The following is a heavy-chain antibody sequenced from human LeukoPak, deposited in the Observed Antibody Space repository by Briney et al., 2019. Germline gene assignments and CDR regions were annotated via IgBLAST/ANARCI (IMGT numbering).Heavy chain of an antibody. V-gene: IGHV3-20*04. CDR2: INWNGGST. CDR1: GFTFDDYG. D-gene: IGHD6-19*01. CDR3: AKSVIAVAGTSFVWGAGLPDAFDI. Sequence: SGGSLRLSCAASGFTFDDYGMSWVRQAPGKGLEWVSGINWNGGSTGYADSVKGRFTISRDNAKNSLYLQMNSLRAEDTAVYYCAKSVIAVAGTSFVWGAGLPDAFDIWGQGTMVTVSS. J-gene: IGHJ3*02.